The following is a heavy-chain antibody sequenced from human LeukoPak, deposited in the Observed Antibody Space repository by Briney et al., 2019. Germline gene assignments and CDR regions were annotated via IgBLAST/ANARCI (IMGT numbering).Heavy chain of an antibody. D-gene: IGHD1-1*01. CDR2: IGPIGVYT. CDR3: ARSPPGRTNWNYYDY. J-gene: IGHJ4*02. CDR1: GFTFSDYA. V-gene: IGHV3-64*01. Sequence: PGGSLRLSRAASGFTFSDYAMHWVRQAPGKGLEFVSVIGPIGVYTYYANSVKGRFTISRDNSKSTVSLQMGSLRDEDMAVYYCARSPPGRTNWNYYDYWGRGTLVTVSS.